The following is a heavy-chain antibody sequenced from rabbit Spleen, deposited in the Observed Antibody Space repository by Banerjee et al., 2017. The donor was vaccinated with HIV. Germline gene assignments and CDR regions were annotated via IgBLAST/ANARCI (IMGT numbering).Heavy chain of an antibody. V-gene: IGHV1S47*01. CDR1: GFDFSNYG. J-gene: IGHJ6*01. CDR3: ARDIGTSFSSYGMDL. D-gene: IGHD8-1*01. CDR2: IEPIFGNT. Sequence: QEQLVESGGGLVQPGGSLKLSCKASGFDFSNYGVSWVRQAPGKRLEWIGYIEPIFGNTYYANWVNGRLTISSHNAQNTLFLQLNSLTAADTATYFCARDIGTSFSSYGMDLWGQGTLVTVS.